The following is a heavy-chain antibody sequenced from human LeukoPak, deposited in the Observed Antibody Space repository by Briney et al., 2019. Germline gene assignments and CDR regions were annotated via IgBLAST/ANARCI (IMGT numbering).Heavy chain of an antibody. CDR2: INHSGST. V-gene: IGHV4-34*01. J-gene: IGHJ4*02. D-gene: IGHD1-14*01. CDR3: ARGYPERRYFDY. Sequence: SETLSLTCAVYGGSFSGYYWSWIRQPPGKGLEWIGEINHSGSTNYNPSLKSRVTISVDTSQNQFSLKLSSVTAADTAVYYCARGYPERRYFDYWGQGTLVTVSS. CDR1: GGSFSGYY.